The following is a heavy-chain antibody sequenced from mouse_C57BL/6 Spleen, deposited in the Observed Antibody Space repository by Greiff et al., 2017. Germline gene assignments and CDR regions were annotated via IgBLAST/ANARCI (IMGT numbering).Heavy chain of an antibody. D-gene: IGHD1-1*01. J-gene: IGHJ4*01. V-gene: IGHV1-53*01. CDR1: GYTFTSYW. Sequence: QVQLQQPGTELVKPGASVKLSCKASGYTFTSYWMHWVKQRPGQGLEWIGNINPSNGGTNYNEKFKSKATLTVDKSSSTAYMQLSSLTSEDSAVYYCARVRWDYYGSSPYYYAMDYWGQGTSVTVSS. CDR2: INPSNGGT. CDR3: ARVRWDYYGSSPYYYAMDY.